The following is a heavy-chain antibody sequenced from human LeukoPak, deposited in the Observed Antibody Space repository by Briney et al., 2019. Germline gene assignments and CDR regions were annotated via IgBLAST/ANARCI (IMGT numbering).Heavy chain of an antibody. J-gene: IGHJ4*02. Sequence: GGSLRLSCAASVFTFDDYAMHWVRQAPGKGLEWVSLISGDGGSTYYADSVKGRFTISRDNSKNSLYLQMNSLRTEDTALYYCAKDKRYSGYDPFDYWGQGTLVTVSS. V-gene: IGHV3-43*02. CDR1: VFTFDDYA. CDR3: AKDKRYSGYDPFDY. CDR2: ISGDGGST. D-gene: IGHD5-12*01.